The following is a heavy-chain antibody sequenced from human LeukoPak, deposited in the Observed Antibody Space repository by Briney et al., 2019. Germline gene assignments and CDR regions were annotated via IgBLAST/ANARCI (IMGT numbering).Heavy chain of an antibody. J-gene: IGHJ3*02. Sequence: SETLSLTCTVSGGSIGSSTYSWSWIRQPPGKGLEWCGYIFYSGGSNYNPSLQSRVTISVDTSKNHFSLKLSSVTAADTAVYYCARLGSTFDIWGQGKMVTVSS. V-gene: IGHV4-61*03. D-gene: IGHD2-2*01. CDR2: IFYSGGS. CDR1: GGSIGSSTYS. CDR3: ARLGSTFDI.